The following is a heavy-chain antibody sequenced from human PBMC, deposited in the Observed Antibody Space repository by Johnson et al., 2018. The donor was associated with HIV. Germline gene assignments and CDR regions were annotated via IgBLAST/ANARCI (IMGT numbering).Heavy chain of an antibody. V-gene: IGHV3-30*03. CDR2: ISYDGSNK. J-gene: IGHJ3*02. CDR3: ARDSVIRVDGAFDI. CDR1: GFTFSSYG. D-gene: IGHD3-3*01. Sequence: QVQLVESGGGVVQPGRSLRLSCAASGFTFSSYGMLWVRQAPGKGLEWVAVISYDGSNKYYADSVKGRFTISRDNSKNTLYLQMNSLRAEDTAVYYCARDSVIRVDGAFDIWGQGTMVTVSS.